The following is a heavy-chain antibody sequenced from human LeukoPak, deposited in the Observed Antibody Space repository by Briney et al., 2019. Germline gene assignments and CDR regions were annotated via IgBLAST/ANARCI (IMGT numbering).Heavy chain of an antibody. CDR3: AKGGALDP. Sequence: SQTLSLTCIVSGASISSGGNYWNWNRQPPGKGLEWIGYVFQTGSTHYNPSLKSRVNISLDRAKNHFSLKLSSVTAADTAVYYCAKGGALDPWGPGTLVTVSS. V-gene: IGHV4-30-2*01. CDR2: VFQTGST. CDR1: GASISSGGNY. J-gene: IGHJ5*02.